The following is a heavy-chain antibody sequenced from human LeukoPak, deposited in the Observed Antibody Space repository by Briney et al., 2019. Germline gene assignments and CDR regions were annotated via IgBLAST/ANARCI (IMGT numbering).Heavy chain of an antibody. Sequence: PGGSLRLSCAASGFTFSSYGMHWVRQAPGKGLEWVAVISYDGPNKYYADSVKGRFTISRDNAKNSLYLQMNSLGAEDTALYYCAPTQAAAAFFDYWGQGTLVTVSS. V-gene: IGHV3-30*03. D-gene: IGHD6-13*01. CDR3: APTQAAAAFFDY. CDR2: ISYDGPNK. J-gene: IGHJ4*02. CDR1: GFTFSSYG.